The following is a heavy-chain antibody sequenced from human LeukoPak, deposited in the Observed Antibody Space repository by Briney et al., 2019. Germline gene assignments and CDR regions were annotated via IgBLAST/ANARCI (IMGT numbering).Heavy chain of an antibody. J-gene: IGHJ4*02. CDR2: ISGGGGTP. CDR3: AKHYYDSSGSYFDY. V-gene: IGHV3-23*01. D-gene: IGHD3-22*01. CDR1: GFTFSSYA. Sequence: GGSLRLSCAASGFTFSSYAMSWVRQAPGKGLEWVSSISGGGGTPSYADSVKGRFTISRDNSKNTLYLQLNSLSAEDAAVYYCAKHYYDSSGSYFDYWGQGTLVTVSS.